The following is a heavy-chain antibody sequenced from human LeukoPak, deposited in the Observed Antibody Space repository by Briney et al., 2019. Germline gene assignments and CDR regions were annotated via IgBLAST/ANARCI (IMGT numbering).Heavy chain of an antibody. D-gene: IGHD6-19*01. CDR2: ISGSGGST. CDR3: ARGRYSSGGAPDY. V-gene: IGHV3-23*01. CDR1: GFTFSSYA. Sequence: GGSLRLSCAASGFTFSSYAMSWVRQAPGKGLEWVSAISGSGGSTYYADSVKGRFTISRDNSKNTLYLQMNSLRAEDTAVYYCARGRYSSGGAPDYWGQGTLVTVSS. J-gene: IGHJ4*02.